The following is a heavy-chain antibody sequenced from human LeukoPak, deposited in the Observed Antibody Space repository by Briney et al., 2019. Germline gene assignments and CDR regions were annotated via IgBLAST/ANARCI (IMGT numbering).Heavy chain of an antibody. CDR2: IYSGVST. CDR1: GFTVSSNY. V-gene: IGHV3-66*01. Sequence: GGSLRLSSAASGFTVSSNYMSWVRQAPGKGLEWVSVIYSGVSTYYADSVKGRFTISRDNSNNTLYLQMNSLRAEDTAVYYCAKDGVVVLAETGAFDIWGQGTMVTVCS. CDR3: AKDGVVVLAETGAFDI. D-gene: IGHD2-2*01. J-gene: IGHJ3*02.